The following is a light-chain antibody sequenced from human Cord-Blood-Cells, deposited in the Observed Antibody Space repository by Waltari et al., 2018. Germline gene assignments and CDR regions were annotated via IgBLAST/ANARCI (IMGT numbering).Light chain of an antibody. J-gene: IGLJ2*01. Sequence: QSALTRPASVSGSHGQSITISCTGTSSDVGGYNLASWYQQHPGKAPKLMIYEGSKRPSGVSNRFSGSKSGNTASLTISGLQAEDEADYYCCSYAGSSTFEVFGGGTKLTVL. CDR1: SSDVGGYNL. V-gene: IGLV2-23*03. CDR3: CSYAGSSTFEV. CDR2: EGS.